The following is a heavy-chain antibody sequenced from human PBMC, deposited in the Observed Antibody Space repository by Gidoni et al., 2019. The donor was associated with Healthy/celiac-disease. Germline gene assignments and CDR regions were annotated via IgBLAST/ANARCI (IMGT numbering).Heavy chain of an antibody. D-gene: IGHD6-13*01. J-gene: IGHJ4*02. CDR3: ARDNGSSWYFFDY. V-gene: IGHV3-21*01. CDR2: ISSSSSYI. Sequence: EVQLVESGGGLVKPGGSLRLSCAASGFTFSSYSMNWVRQAPGKGLEWVSSISSSSSYIYYADSVKGRFTISRDNAKNSLYLQMNSLRAEDTAVYYCARDNGSSWYFFDYWGQGTLVTVSS. CDR1: GFTFSSYS.